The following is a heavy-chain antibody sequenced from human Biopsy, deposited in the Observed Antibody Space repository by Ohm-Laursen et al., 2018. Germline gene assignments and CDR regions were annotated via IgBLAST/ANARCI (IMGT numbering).Heavy chain of an antibody. D-gene: IGHD7-27*01. CDR2: IDVSEDNT. Sequence: SLRLSCAATGFDFGSYGMHWVRQAPGKGLEWVSHIDVSEDNTYYADSVRGRFTISRDNSKKMVHLQINSLRADDTAVYYCVKHWGGYNFDSWGQGTLVTVSS. V-gene: IGHV3-23*01. CDR1: GFDFGSYG. CDR3: VKHWGGYNFDS. J-gene: IGHJ4*01.